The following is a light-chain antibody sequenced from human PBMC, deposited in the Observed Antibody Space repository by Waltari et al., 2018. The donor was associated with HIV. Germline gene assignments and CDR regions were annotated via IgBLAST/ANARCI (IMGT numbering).Light chain of an antibody. Sequence: QSALTQPPSASGSPGQSVTISCTGTSSDVGAYNYVSWYQQHPGKAPKLIIYDVAKLPSGVPDRFFGSKSGNTASLTVSGLQAEDEADYYCISYAGTNEPVVGGGNKLTVL. CDR1: SSDVGAYNY. CDR3: ISYAGTNEPV. J-gene: IGLJ2*01. CDR2: DVA. V-gene: IGLV2-8*01.